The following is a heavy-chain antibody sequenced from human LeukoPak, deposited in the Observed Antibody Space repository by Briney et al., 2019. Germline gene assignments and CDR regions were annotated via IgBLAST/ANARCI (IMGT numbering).Heavy chain of an antibody. CDR3: AGYYDILTGYYRDDAFDI. CDR1: GGSISSTVYY. CDR2: ISYSGST. D-gene: IGHD3-9*01. V-gene: IGHV4-39*07. Sequence: SETLSLTCTVSGGSISSTVYYWAWIRQPPGKGLEWIGSISYSGSTYYSPSLKSRVTISVDTSKKQFSLKLSSVTAADTAVYYCAGYYDILTGYYRDDAFDIWGQGTMVTVSS. J-gene: IGHJ3*02.